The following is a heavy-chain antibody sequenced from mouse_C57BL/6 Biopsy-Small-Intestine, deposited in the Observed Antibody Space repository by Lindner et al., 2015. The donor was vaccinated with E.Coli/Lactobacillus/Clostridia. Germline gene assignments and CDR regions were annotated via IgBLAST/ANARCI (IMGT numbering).Heavy chain of an antibody. Sequence: VQLQESGGGLVKPGGSLKLSCAASGFTFSSYGMSWVRQTPDKRLEWVATISVGGSYTYYPDSVKGRFTISRDNAENTLYLQLSSLKSEDTAMYYCTRHAAYYAMDYWGQGTSVTVSS. V-gene: IGHV5-6*01. J-gene: IGHJ4*01. CDR3: TRHAAYYAMDY. CDR1: GFTFSSYG. CDR2: ISVGGSYT.